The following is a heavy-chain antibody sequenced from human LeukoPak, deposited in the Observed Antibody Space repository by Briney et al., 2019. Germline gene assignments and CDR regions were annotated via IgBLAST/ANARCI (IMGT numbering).Heavy chain of an antibody. J-gene: IGHJ4*02. V-gene: IGHV4-59*08. CDR1: GGSISSYY. CDR3: ERQHGATNYFDY. CDR2: IYYSGST. Sequence: SETLSLTCTVFGGSISSYYWSWIRQPPGKGLEWIGYIYYSGSTNYNPSLKSRVTISVDTSKNQFSLKLSSVTAADTAVYYCERQHGATNYFDYWGQGTLVTVSS. D-gene: IGHD1-26*01.